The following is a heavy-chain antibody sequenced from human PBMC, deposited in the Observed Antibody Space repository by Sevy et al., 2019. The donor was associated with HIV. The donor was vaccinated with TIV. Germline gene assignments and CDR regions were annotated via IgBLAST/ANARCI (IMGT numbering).Heavy chain of an antibody. CDR1: GGSINSDH. V-gene: IGHV4-59*08. J-gene: IGHJ3*02. CDR2: VYYTGGT. Sequence: SETLSLTCTVSGGSINSDHWNWIRQPPGKGRGWIGYVYYTGGTNYNPSLKNRATISLDRPKNQFSLKLTSVTAAETAVYYCARRNDFDIWGQGTMVTVSS. CDR3: ARRNDFDI.